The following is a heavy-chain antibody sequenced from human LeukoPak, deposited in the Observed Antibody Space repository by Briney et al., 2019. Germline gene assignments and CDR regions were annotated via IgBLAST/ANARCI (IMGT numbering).Heavy chain of an antibody. Sequence: GGSLRLSCAASGFTFSSYAMSWVRQAPGKGLDWVSAISASGGSTSYADSGKGRFTISRDNSKNTLYLQMNSLRAVDTAVYYCASQTSGYSGYSSHYWGQGTLVTVSS. V-gene: IGHV3-23*01. CDR2: ISASGGST. CDR1: GFTFSSYA. CDR3: ASQTSGYSGYSSHY. D-gene: IGHD5-12*01. J-gene: IGHJ4*02.